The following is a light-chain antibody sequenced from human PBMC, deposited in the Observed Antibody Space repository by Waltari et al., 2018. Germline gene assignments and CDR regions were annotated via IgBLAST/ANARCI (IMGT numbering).Light chain of an antibody. CDR2: DVT. CDR1: SSDVGAYDY. J-gene: IGLJ1*01. Sequence: QSALTQPASVSGSPGQSITISCTGTSSDVGAYDYVSWYQHHPGKGPKPRISDVTHRPSGVSPRFSASKSGNTASLTISGLQDEDEADYYCASYTSGNLLHVFGTGTKVTVL. V-gene: IGLV2-14*01. CDR3: ASYTSGNLLHV.